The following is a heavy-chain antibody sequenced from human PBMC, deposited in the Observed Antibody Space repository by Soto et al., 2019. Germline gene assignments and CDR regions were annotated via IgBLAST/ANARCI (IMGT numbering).Heavy chain of an antibody. D-gene: IGHD2-21*01. V-gene: IGHV4-59*01. Sequence: QVQLQELGPGLVKPSETLSLTCSVSGDAITNSYWSWIRQPPGKGLEWIGFISYSGDTNYSPSLKSRVTIRRDTSKSHLSLDLTSVDAADTAVYFCARGPLGGRGYYRGMDVWGQGTTVIVPS. CDR3: ARGPLGGRGYYRGMDV. CDR1: GDAITNSY. J-gene: IGHJ6*02. CDR2: ISYSGDT.